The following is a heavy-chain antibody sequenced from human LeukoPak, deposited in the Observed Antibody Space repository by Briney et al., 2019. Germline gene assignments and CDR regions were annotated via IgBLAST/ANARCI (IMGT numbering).Heavy chain of an antibody. CDR3: ARHGTVAARTEYFDY. CDR1: GFTFSDYY. V-gene: IGHV4-34*01. CDR2: INHSGST. D-gene: IGHD2-15*01. Sequence: GSLRLSCAASGFTFSDYYMSWIRQPPGKGLEWIGEINHSGSTNYNPSLKSRVTISVDTSKNQFSLKLSSVTAADTAVYYCARHGTVAARTEYFDYWGQGTLVTVSS. J-gene: IGHJ4*02.